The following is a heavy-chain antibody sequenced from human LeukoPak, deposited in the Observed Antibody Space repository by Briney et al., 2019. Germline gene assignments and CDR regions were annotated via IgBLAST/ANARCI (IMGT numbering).Heavy chain of an antibody. V-gene: IGHV3-48*03. Sequence: GGSLRLSCAASGFTFSSYEMNWVRQAPGKWLEWVSYISSSGSTIYYADSVKGRFTISRDNAENSLYLQMNSLRAEDTAVYYCARSPQWLGTYYFDYWGQGTLVTVSS. J-gene: IGHJ4*02. CDR1: GFTFSSYE. CDR2: ISSSGSTI. CDR3: ARSPQWLGTYYFDY. D-gene: IGHD6-19*01.